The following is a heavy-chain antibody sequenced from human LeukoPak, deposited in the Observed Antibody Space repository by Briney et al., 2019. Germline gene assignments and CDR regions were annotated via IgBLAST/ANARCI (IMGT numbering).Heavy chain of an antibody. CDR1: GGSVNSGSFY. V-gene: IGHV4-61*01. Sequence: ASETLSLTCTVSGGSVNSGSFYWSWIRQPPGKGLEWIGYIYYSGSTNYNPSLKSRVTISVDTSKNQFSLKLNSVTAADTAVYYCASHKGFWGQGTLVTVSS. J-gene: IGHJ4*02. CDR2: IYYSGST. CDR3: ASHKGF.